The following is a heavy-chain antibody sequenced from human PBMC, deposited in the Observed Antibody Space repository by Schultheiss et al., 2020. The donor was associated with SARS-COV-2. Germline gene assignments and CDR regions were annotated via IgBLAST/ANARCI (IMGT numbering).Heavy chain of an antibody. CDR3: ARHVARYSSSWYRFDP. V-gene: IGHV5-51*01. Sequence: GESLKISCKGSGYSFTSYWIGWVRQMPGKGLEWMGIIYPGDSDTRYSPSFQGQVTISADKSISTAYLQWSSLKASDTAMYYCARHVARYSSSWYRFDPWGQGTLVTVSS. D-gene: IGHD6-13*01. CDR2: IYPGDSDT. J-gene: IGHJ5*02. CDR1: GYSFTSYW.